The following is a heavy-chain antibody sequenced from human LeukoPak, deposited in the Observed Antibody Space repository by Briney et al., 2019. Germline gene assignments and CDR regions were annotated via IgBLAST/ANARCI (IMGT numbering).Heavy chain of an antibody. CDR1: GLTFSSYG. J-gene: IGHJ3*02. CDR2: ILNDGSQE. V-gene: IGHV3-33*01. D-gene: IGHD3-16*01. Sequence: GGSLRLFCAPSGLTFSSYGMHWVRQAPGKGLEWVAVILNDGSQEKYADSVKGRFTISRDNSKNTLFLQMNSLRAEDTAVYYCARDDALGDNALDIWGQGTMVTVSS. CDR3: ARDDALGDNALDI.